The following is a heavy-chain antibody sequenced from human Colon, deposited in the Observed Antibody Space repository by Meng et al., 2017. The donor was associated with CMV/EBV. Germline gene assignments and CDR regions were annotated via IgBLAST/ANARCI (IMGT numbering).Heavy chain of an antibody. CDR1: GYTLTGYW. CDR3: TREGFDY. CDR2: IKPSTGDT. V-gene: IGHV1-2*06. Sequence: VNLSCKASGYTLTGYWMHWVRQAPGQGLEWMGRIKPSTGDTNYAQNFQGRVTVTRDTSISTVYMEVNSLTSDDTAVYYRTREGFDYWGQGALVTVSS. J-gene: IGHJ4*02.